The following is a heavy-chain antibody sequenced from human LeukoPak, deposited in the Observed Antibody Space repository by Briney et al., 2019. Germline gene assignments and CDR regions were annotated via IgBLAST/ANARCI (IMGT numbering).Heavy chain of an antibody. CDR3: VRDRGTYRPIDC. V-gene: IGHV3-48*04. Sequence: GGSLRLSCAASGFTFSSYGMHWVRQAPGKGLEWVSYISGGSSTIYYADSVKGRFTVSRDNAKNSLYLHMNSLRAEDTAIYYCVRDRGTYRPIDCWGQGTLVTVSS. J-gene: IGHJ4*02. D-gene: IGHD1-26*01. CDR1: GFTFSSYG. CDR2: ISGGSSTI.